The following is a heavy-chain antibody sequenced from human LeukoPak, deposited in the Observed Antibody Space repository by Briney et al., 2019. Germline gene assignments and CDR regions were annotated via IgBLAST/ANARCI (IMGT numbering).Heavy chain of an antibody. J-gene: IGHJ5*02. CDR2: IIPIFGTA. V-gene: IGHV1-69*05. CDR3: AREEGTSKISWFDP. Sequence: SVKVSCKASGGTFSSYAISWVRQAPGQGLEWMGEIIPIFGTANYAQKFQGRVTITTDESTSTAYMELSSLRSDDTAVYYCAREEGTSKISWFDPWGQGTLVTVSS. CDR1: GGTFSSYA. D-gene: IGHD2-2*01.